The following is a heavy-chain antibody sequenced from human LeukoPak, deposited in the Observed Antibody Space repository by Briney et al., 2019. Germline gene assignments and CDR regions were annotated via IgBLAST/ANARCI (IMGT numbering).Heavy chain of an antibody. J-gene: IGHJ4*02. CDR2: IKQDGSEK. Sequence: GGSLRLSCTGSGLISCTYCLSAVGQAPGKGLEWVANIKQDGSEKYYVDSVKGRFTISRDNAKNSLYLQMSSLRAEDTAVYYCASHLRFEGVDYWGQGTLVTVSS. CDR1: GLISCTYC. CDR3: ASHLRFEGVDY. V-gene: IGHV3-7*01. D-gene: IGHD5/OR15-5a*01.